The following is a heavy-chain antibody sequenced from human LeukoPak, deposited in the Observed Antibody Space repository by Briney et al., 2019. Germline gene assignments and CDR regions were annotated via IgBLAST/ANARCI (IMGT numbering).Heavy chain of an antibody. CDR2: IYYSGST. D-gene: IGHD3-16*02. V-gene: IGHV4-39*01. Sequence: SETLSLTCTVSGGSISSSSYYWGWIRQPPGKGLEWIGSIYYSGSTYYNPSLKSRVTISVDTSKNQFSLELSSVTAADTAVYYCARHSLGYTAHDYWGQGTLVTVSS. CDR3: ARHSLGYTAHDY. CDR1: GGSISSSSYY. J-gene: IGHJ4*02.